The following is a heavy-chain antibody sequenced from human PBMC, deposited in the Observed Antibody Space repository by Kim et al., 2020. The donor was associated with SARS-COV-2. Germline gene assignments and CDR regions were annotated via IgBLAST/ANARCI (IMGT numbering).Heavy chain of an antibody. CDR1: GFTFSSYG. CDR3: ARDINNDVGDAFDI. Sequence: GGSLRLSCAASGFTFSSYGMHWVRQAPGKGLEWVAVIWYDGSNKYYADSVKGRFTISRDNSKNTLYLQMNSLRAEDTAVYYCARDINNDVGDAFDIWGQGTMVTVSS. CDR2: IWYDGSNK. J-gene: IGHJ3*02. V-gene: IGHV3-33*01.